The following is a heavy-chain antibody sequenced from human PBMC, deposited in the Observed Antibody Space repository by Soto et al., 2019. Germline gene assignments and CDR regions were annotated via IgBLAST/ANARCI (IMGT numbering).Heavy chain of an antibody. CDR2: VYYSGST. V-gene: IGHV4-39*01. CDR3: ARSYSSSWYRYYYYGMDV. J-gene: IGHJ6*02. Sequence: SETLSLTCTVSGGSVSSSSYYWGWVRQPPGKGLEWIGSVYYSGSTYYNPSLKSRVTISVDTSKNQFSLKLSSVTAADTAVYYCARSYSSSWYRYYYYGMDVWGQGTTVTVSS. CDR1: GGSVSSSSYY. D-gene: IGHD6-13*01.